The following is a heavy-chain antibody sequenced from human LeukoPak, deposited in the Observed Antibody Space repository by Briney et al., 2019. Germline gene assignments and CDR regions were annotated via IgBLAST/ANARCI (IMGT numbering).Heavy chain of an antibody. CDR3: ARVLAARPDGRTFDY. D-gene: IGHD6-6*01. CDR2: INGYGSIT. Sequence: PGGSLRLSCAASGFTFETYWMHWVRQAPGKGLEWVSCINGYGSITNYADSVKGRFTISRDNAKNTPYLQMNSLRVEDTAVYYCARVLAARPDGRTFDYWGQGTLVTVSS. CDR1: GFTFETYW. V-gene: IGHV3-74*01. J-gene: IGHJ4*02.